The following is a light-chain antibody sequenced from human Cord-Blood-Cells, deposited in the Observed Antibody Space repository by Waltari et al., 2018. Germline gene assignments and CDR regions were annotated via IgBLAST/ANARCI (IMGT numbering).Light chain of an antibody. CDR3: SSYAGSNNLYV. CDR1: SSDVGGYNY. CDR2: EVS. Sequence: QSALTQPPSASGSPGQSVPISCTGTSSDVGGYNYFPWYQQHPGTATKLMIYEVSKRPSGVPDRFSGSKSGNTASLTVSGLQAEDEADYYCSSYAGSNNLYVFGTGTKVTVL. J-gene: IGLJ1*01. V-gene: IGLV2-8*01.